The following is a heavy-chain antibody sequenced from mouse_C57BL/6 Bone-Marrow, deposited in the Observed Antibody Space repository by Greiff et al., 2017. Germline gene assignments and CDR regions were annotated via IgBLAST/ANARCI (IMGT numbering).Heavy chain of an antibody. J-gene: IGHJ1*03. CDR2: INPSSGYP. D-gene: IGHD1-1*01. V-gene: IGHV1-7*01. CDR3: ARWGTTVVRYFDV. CDR1: GYTFTSYW. Sequence: VQLQQSGAELAKPGASVKLSCKASGYTFTSYWLHWVKQRPGQGLEWIGYINPSSGYPKYNQKFKDKATLTADKSSSTAYMQLSSLTYEDSAVYYCARWGTTVVRYFDVWGTGTTVTVSS.